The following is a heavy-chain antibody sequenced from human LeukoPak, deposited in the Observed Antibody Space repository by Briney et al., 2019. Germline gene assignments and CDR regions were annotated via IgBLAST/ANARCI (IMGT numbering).Heavy chain of an antibody. CDR1: GYTFTSYD. D-gene: IGHD6-6*01. CDR2: MNPNSGNT. CDR3: ARRIADRPRWFDP. J-gene: IGHJ5*02. V-gene: IGHV1-8*01. Sequence: ASVKVYCKASGYTFTSYDINWVRQATGQGLEWMGWMNPNSGNTGYAQKFQGRVTMTRNTSISTAYMELSSLRSEDTAVYYCARRIADRPRWFDPWGQGTLVTVSS.